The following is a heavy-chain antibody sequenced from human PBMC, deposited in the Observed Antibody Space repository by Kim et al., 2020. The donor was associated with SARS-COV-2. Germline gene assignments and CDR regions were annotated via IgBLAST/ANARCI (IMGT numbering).Heavy chain of an antibody. CDR2: GST. CDR3: AKTTGYFDY. D-gene: IGHD1-1*01. Sequence: GSTNFADSVKGRFTISRDDSKNMLYLHMNSLRAEDTAVYYCAKTTGYFDYWGQGTLVTVSS. J-gene: IGHJ4*02. V-gene: IGHV3-23*01.